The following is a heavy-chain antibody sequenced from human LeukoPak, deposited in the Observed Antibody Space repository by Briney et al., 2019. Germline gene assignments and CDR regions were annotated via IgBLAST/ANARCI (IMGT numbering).Heavy chain of an antibody. CDR2: IKEDGSEK. CDR3: ASGRQLGY. D-gene: IGHD6-13*01. V-gene: IGHV3-7*01. CDR1: GFTFSNYW. J-gene: IGHJ4*02. Sequence: GGSLSLSCAASGFTFSNYWMSWVRQAPGKGLEWVANIKEDGSEKYYVDSVKGRFTISRDNARNSLYLQINSLRAEDTAVYYCASGRQLGYWGQGTLVTVSS.